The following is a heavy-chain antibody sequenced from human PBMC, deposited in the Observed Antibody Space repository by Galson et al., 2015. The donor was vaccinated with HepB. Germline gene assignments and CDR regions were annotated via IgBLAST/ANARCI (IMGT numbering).Heavy chain of an antibody. CDR3: ARGRGSWYWYFDY. Sequence: SLRLSCAASGFTVSSNYMSWVRQAPGKGLEWVSVIYSGGSTYYADSVKGRFTISRDNSKNTLYLQMNSLRAEDTAVYYCARGRGSWYWYFDYWGQGTLVTVSS. CDR2: IYSGGST. CDR1: GFTVSSNY. D-gene: IGHD6-13*01. V-gene: IGHV3-66*01. J-gene: IGHJ4*02.